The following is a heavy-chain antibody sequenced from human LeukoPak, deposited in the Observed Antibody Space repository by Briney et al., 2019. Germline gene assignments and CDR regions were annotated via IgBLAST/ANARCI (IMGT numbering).Heavy chain of an antibody. Sequence: PGGSLRLSCAASGFTFSDYWMSWVRLAPGKGLEWVANIKQDGSEIYYVDSVKGRFTISRDNAKNSLYLQMNSLRAEDTAVYYCARDGLGGSFDYWGQGTLVTVSS. V-gene: IGHV3-7*01. J-gene: IGHJ4*02. CDR1: GFTFSDYW. CDR3: ARDGLGGSFDY. CDR2: IKQDGSEI. D-gene: IGHD3-10*01.